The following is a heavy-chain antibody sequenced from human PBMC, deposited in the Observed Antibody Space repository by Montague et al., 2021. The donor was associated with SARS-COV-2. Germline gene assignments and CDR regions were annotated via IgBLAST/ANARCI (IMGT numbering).Heavy chain of an antibody. CDR1: GGSFGDDH. J-gene: IGHJ4*02. CDR3: ARGHLSVSMIVVVLTSASYYFDY. V-gene: IGHV4-34*01. CDR2: IKQSGST. Sequence: SETLSLTCGVYGGSFGDDHWSWIRQPPGKGLEWIGDIKQSGSTNYNPSLKSRVTISADTSKNQFSLKLTSVTAADTAVYFCARGHLSVSMIVVVLTSASYYFDYWGQGAQVTVSS. D-gene: IGHD3-22*01.